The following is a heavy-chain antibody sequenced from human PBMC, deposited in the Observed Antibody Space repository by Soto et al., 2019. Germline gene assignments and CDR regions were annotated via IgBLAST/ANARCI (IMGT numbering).Heavy chain of an antibody. CDR3: VKDPWSLSRREDAFDI. CDR1: GFTFDDYA. V-gene: IGHV3-9*01. D-gene: IGHD3-10*01. J-gene: IGHJ3*02. CDR2: ISWNSGSI. Sequence: EVQLVESGGGLVQPGRSLRLSCAASGFTFDDYAMHWVRQAPGKGLEWVSGISWNSGSIGYADSVKGRFTISRDNAKNSLYLQMNSLRAEDTALYYCVKDPWSLSRREDAFDIWGQGTMVTVSS.